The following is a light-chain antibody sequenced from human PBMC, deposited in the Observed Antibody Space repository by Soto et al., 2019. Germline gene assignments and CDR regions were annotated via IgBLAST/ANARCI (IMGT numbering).Light chain of an antibody. CDR3: QTWGTGHVV. V-gene: IGLV4-69*01. CDR1: SGHSSYV. J-gene: IGLJ2*01. CDR2: LNSDGSH. Sequence: QLVLTQSPSASASLGASVKLTCTLSSGHSSYVIAWHQQQPEKGPRYLMRLNSDGSHNKGDGIPDRFSGSSSGAERYLTISSLQSEDEADYYCQTWGTGHVVFGGGTKLTVL.